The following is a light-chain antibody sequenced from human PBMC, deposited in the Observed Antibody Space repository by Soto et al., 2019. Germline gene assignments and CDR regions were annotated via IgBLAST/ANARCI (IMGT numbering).Light chain of an antibody. CDR1: QGISSY. CDR2: AAS. Sequence: DIQMTQSPSSLSASVGDRVTVTCRASQGISSYLAWYQQKPGKVPKLLIYAASTLQPGVPSRFSGCGSGTDFTLTISSLQPEDVATYYCQKYDSAASLTFGGGTKVEIK. J-gene: IGKJ4*01. V-gene: IGKV1-27*01. CDR3: QKYDSAASLT.